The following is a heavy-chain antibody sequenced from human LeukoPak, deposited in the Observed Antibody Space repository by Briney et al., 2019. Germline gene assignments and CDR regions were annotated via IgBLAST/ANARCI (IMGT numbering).Heavy chain of an antibody. V-gene: IGHV5-51*04. J-gene: IGHJ4*02. D-gene: IGHD2-15*01. CDR1: GYSFANYW. CDR3: ALNPRGYCSGGSCYIGY. CDR2: IYPSDSNT. Sequence: GESLQISCKGSGYSFANYWIGWVRQMPGKGLEWMGIIYPSDSNTRYNPSFQGQVTISADKPISTAYLQWSSLKASDTAMYYCALNPRGYCSGGSCYIGYWGQGTLVTVSS.